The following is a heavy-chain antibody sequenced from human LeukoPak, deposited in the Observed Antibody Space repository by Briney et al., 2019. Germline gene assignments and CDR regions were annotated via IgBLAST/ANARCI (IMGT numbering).Heavy chain of an antibody. CDR1: GDSISTYH. CDR2: MQSTGNS. V-gene: IGHV4-59*01. CDR3: ARDKRHSYGRYFDH. Sequence: SETLSLTCSVSGDSISTYHWNWIRKPPGKGLEWIGYMQSTGNSNYNPSLKSRVSMSVGTSKNRIVLNLSSVTAADTAVYYCARDKRHSYGRYFDHWGQGLLVTVSS. J-gene: IGHJ4*02. D-gene: IGHD5-18*01.